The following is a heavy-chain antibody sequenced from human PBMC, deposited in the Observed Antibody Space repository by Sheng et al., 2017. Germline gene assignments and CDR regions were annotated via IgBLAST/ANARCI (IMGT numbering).Heavy chain of an antibody. CDR1: GGSFSGHY. CDR2: INHSGST. J-gene: IGHJ6*02. CDR3: ARLAGYYDSGAGGYYYYGMDV. D-gene: IGHD3-22*01. V-gene: IGHV4-34*01. Sequence: QVQLQQWGAGLLKPSETLSLTCAVYGGSFSGHYWSWIRQPPGKGLEWIGEINHSGSTNYNPSLKSRVTISVDTSKNQFSLRLSSVTAADTAVYYCARLAGYYDSGAGGYYYYGMDVWGQGTTVTVFS.